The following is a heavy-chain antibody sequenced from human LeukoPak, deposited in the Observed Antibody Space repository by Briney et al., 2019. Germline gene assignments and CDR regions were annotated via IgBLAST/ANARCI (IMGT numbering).Heavy chain of an antibody. CDR2: ISSSSSYA. CDR3: VGGGDPPFEG. V-gene: IGHV3-11*06. CDR1: GFTFSDYY. Sequence: PGGSLRLSCAASGFTFSDYYMSWIRQAPGKGLEWVSYISSSSSYANYADSVKGRFTISRDNAKNSLYLQMSSLRAEDTAVYYCVGGGDPPFEGWGQGTLVTVSS. D-gene: IGHD2-21*01. J-gene: IGHJ4*02.